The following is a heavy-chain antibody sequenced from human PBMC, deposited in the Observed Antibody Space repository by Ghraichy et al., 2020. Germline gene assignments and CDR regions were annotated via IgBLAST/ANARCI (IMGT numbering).Heavy chain of an antibody. J-gene: IGHJ4*02. Sequence: SETLSLTCTVSGGSISSYYWSWIRQPPGNGLEWIGYIYYSGSTNYNPSLKSRGTISVDTSKNLFSLKLSSLTPADTAVYYCARQKTTVTEYYFDYWGQGTLVTVSS. CDR1: GGSISSYY. V-gene: IGHV4-59*01. CDR3: ARQKTTVTEYYFDY. CDR2: IYYSGST. D-gene: IGHD4-17*01.